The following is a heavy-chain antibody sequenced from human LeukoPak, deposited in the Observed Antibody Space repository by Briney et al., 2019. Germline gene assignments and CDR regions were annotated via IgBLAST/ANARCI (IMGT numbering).Heavy chain of an antibody. V-gene: IGHV4-34*01. CDR3: AREPSIMITFGGVVAPQAFDI. CDR1: GGSFSDSY. J-gene: IGHJ3*02. CDR2: INHSGST. Sequence: SETLSLTCAVYGGSFSDSYWSWIRQPPGKGLEWIGEINHSGSTNYNPSLRSRVTISVDTSKNQISLNLTSVTAADTAVYYCAREPSIMITFGGVVAPQAFDIWGQGTVVTVSS. D-gene: IGHD3-16*02.